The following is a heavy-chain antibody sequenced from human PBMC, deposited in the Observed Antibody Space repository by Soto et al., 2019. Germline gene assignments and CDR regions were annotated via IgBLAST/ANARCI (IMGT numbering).Heavy chain of an antibody. Sequence: ASVKVSCKASGYTFTSYYMHWVRQAPGQGLEWMGIINPSGGSTSYAQKFLGRVTMTRDTSTSTVYMELSSLRSEDTAVYYCARDLPEVVVVPAAMLHYYYYGMDVWGQGTTVTVSS. J-gene: IGHJ6*02. CDR2: INPSGGST. V-gene: IGHV1-46*01. CDR3: ARDLPEVVVVPAAMLHYYYYGMDV. CDR1: GYTFTSYY. D-gene: IGHD2-2*01.